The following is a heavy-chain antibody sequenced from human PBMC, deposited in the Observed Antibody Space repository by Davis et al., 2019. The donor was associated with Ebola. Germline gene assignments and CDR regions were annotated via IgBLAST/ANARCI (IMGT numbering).Heavy chain of an antibody. CDR2: VSDDGRNK. CDR1: GFSFSTYG. D-gene: IGHD5-18*01. V-gene: IGHV3-30*03. CDR3: ARARGYSYGSRFDL. Sequence: GGSLRLSCTASGFSFSTYGMHWVRQSAGKGLEWVALVSDDGRNKYYGDFVKGRFTISRDNSKNTLYMEMNSLRGEDTARYYCARARGYSYGSRFDLWGRGTLVTVSS. J-gene: IGHJ2*01.